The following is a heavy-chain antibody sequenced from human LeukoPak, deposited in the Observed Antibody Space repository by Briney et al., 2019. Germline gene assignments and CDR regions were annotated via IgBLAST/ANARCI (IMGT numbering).Heavy chain of an antibody. J-gene: IGHJ6*04. CDR3: ATTVTTGPYYYYGMDV. D-gene: IGHD4-17*01. Sequence: SETLSLTCTVSGGSISSYYWSWIRQPPGKGLEWMWYIYYSGSTNYNPSLKSRVTISVDTSKTQFSLKLSSVTAADTAVYYCATTVTTGPYYYYGMDVWGKGTTVTVSS. CDR2: IYYSGST. V-gene: IGHV4-59*08. CDR1: GGSISSYY.